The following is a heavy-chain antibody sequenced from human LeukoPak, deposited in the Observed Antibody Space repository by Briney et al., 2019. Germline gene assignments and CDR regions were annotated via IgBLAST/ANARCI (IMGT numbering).Heavy chain of an antibody. D-gene: IGHD3-22*01. Sequence: SETLSLTCAVYGGSFSGYYWSWIRQPPGKGLEWIGKINHSGSTNYNPSLKSRVTISVDTSKNQFSLKLSSVTAADTAVYYCARDRAPGKNYYDSSGYYYGAWGLNYWGQGTLVTVSS. V-gene: IGHV4-34*01. CDR3: ARDRAPGKNYYDSSGYYYGAWGLNY. CDR2: INHSGST. J-gene: IGHJ4*02. CDR1: GGSFSGYY.